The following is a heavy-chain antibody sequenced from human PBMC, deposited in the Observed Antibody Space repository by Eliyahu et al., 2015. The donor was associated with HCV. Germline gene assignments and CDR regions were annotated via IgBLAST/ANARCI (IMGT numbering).Heavy chain of an antibody. D-gene: IGHD3-16*01. CDR2: IYTSGST. J-gene: IGHJ3*02. V-gene: IGHV4-61*02. Sequence: QVQLQESGPGLVKPSQTLSLTCTVSGGXISSGSYYWSWIRQPAGKGLEWIGRIYTSGSTNYNPSLKSRVTISVDTSKNQFSLKLSSVTAADTAVYYCARHSWGDAFDIWGQGTMVTVSS. CDR1: GGXISSGSYY. CDR3: ARHSWGDAFDI.